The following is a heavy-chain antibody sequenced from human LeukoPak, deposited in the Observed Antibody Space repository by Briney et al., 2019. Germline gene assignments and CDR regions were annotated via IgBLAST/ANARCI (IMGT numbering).Heavy chain of an antibody. D-gene: IGHD3-22*01. Sequence: ASVKVSCKASVGTFSSYAISWVRQAPGQGLEWMGGIIPIFGTANYAQNFQGRVTITADESTSTAYMELSSLRSEDTAVYYCARGGFATYYFDYWGQGTLVTVSS. CDR3: ARGGFATYYFDY. CDR2: IIPIFGTA. CDR1: VGTFSSYA. J-gene: IGHJ4*02. V-gene: IGHV1-69*13.